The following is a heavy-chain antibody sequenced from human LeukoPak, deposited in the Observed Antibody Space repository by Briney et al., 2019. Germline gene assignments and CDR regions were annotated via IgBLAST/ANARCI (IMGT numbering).Heavy chain of an antibody. D-gene: IGHD6-13*01. CDR3: ARRLGSSPLSFDY. V-gene: IGHV4-39*01. CDR2: IYYSGST. CDR1: GGSISSSSYY. Sequence: SETLSLTCTVSGGSISSSSYYWGWIRQPPGKGLEWIGSIYYSGSTYYNPSPKSRVTISIDTSKNQFSLKLSSVTAADTAVYYCARRLGSSPLSFDYWGQGTLVTVSS. J-gene: IGHJ4*02.